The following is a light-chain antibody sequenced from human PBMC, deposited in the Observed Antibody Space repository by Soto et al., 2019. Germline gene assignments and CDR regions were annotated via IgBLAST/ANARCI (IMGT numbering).Light chain of an antibody. CDR3: QLYGSSSRT. V-gene: IGKV3-20*01. CDR2: DAS. Sequence: EIVVTQSPGTLSSFPGEGAALSCRASQSVSNNYLAWYKLKPGQAPRLLIFDASSSATGTPDRFSGRGSGPDFTLTIRRMEPEDLAVYYCQLYGSSSRTFGQWTKLEIK. CDR1: QSVSNNY. J-gene: IGKJ2*01.